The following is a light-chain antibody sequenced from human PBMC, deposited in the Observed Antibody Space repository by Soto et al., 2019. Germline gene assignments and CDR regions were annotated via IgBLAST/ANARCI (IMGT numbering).Light chain of an antibody. V-gene: IGLV2-14*01. CDR2: DVS. CDR1: SSDVGGYNY. Sequence: QSALPQPASVSGSHGQSITISCTGTSSDVGGYNYVSWYQQHPGKAPKLMIYDVSNRPSGVSNRFSGSKSGNTASLTISGLQAEDEADYYCSSYTSSSTLGVVFGRGTKLTVL. CDR3: SSYTSSSTLGVV. J-gene: IGLJ2*01.